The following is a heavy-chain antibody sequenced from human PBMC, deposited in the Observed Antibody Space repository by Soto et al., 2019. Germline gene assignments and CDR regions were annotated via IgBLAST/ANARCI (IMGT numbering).Heavy chain of an antibody. J-gene: IGHJ4*02. V-gene: IGHV1-2*02. CDR1: GYTFTGYY. CDR2: INPNSGGT. D-gene: IGHD6-6*01. Sequence: ASVKVSCKASGYTFTGYYMHWVRQAPGQGLEWMGWINPNSGGTNYAQKFQGRGTMTRDTSISTAYMELSRLGADDTAVYYCARRIIAARVPFDYWGQGTLVTVSS. CDR3: ARRIIAARVPFDY.